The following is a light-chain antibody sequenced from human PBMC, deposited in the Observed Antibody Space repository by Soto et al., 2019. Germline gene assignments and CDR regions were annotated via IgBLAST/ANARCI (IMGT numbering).Light chain of an antibody. CDR1: QSVSSSY. Sequence: EIVLTQSPGTLSLSPGERATISCRASQSVSSSYLAWYQQKPGQAPRPLIYGASSRAIGIPDRFSGSGSGTDFTLTISRLEPEDFAVYYCQQYGSSPWTFGQGT. CDR3: QQYGSSPWT. CDR2: GAS. V-gene: IGKV3-20*01. J-gene: IGKJ1*01.